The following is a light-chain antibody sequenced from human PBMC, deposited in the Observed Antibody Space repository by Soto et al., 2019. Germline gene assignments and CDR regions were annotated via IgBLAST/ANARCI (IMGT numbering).Light chain of an antibody. CDR2: AAS. CDR3: QQLNSYPIT. J-gene: IGKJ5*01. Sequence: IPLTQSPSSLSPSPGSRVTITCRASHATCRASQGISSYLAWYQQKPGKAPKLLIYAASTLQSGVPSRFSGSGSGTDFTLTISSLQPEDFATYYCQQLNSYPITFGQGTRLEIK. V-gene: IGKV1-9*01. CDR1: QGISSY.